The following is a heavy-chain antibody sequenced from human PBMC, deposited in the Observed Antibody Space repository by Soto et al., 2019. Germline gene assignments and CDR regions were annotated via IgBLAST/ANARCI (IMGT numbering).Heavy chain of an antibody. CDR3: AKGLSPSVVTAAILARPFDH. CDR1: GFTFSSYA. J-gene: IGHJ5*02. D-gene: IGHD2-2*01. Sequence: PGGSLRLSCAASGFTFSSYAMSWVRQAPGKGLEWVSAISGSGGSTYYADSVKGRFTISRDNSKNTLYLQMNSLRAEDTAVYYCAKGLSPSVVTAAILARPFDHWGQGTLVTVSS. V-gene: IGHV3-23*01. CDR2: ISGSGGST.